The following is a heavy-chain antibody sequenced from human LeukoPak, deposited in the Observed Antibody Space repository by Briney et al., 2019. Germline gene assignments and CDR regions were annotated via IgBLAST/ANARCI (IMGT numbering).Heavy chain of an antibody. CDR3: ARAGYCSGGSCYSGKNWFDP. V-gene: IGHV3-21*01. D-gene: IGHD2-15*01. CDR1: GFTFSSYS. CDR2: ISSSSSYI. Sequence: GGSLRLSCAASGFTFSSYSMNWVRQAPGKGLEWVSSISSSSSYIYYADSVKDRFTISRDNAKNSLYLQMNSLRAEDTAVYYCARAGYCSGGSCYSGKNWFDPWGQGALVTVSS. J-gene: IGHJ5*02.